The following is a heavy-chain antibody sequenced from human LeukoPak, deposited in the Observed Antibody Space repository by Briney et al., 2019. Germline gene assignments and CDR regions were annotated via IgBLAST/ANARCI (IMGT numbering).Heavy chain of an antibody. V-gene: IGHV4-34*01. D-gene: IGHD3-3*01. Sequence: GSLRLSCSASGFTFSSYWMSWVRQTTGKGLEWIGEINHSGSTNYNPSLKSRVTISVDTSKDQFSLKLSSVTAADTAVYYCARGELGRYDFWSGYYKIVFYYYYMDVWGKGTTVTVSS. CDR2: INHSGST. J-gene: IGHJ6*03. CDR1: GFTFSSYW. CDR3: ARGELGRYDFWSGYYKIVFYYYYMDV.